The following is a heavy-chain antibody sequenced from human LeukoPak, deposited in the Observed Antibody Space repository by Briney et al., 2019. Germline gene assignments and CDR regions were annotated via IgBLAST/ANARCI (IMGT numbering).Heavy chain of an antibody. CDR2: ISSDGAST. D-gene: IGHD4-17*01. Sequence: AGGSLRLSCAASKFIFNNYAMHWVRQAPAPGKGLEYVSAISSDGASTYYANSVKGRLTISRDNSKNTLYLQMDSLRTEDMAVYDCARVGSYDYGDYASIFSNFDYWGLGTLVSVSS. J-gene: IGHJ4*02. CDR1: KFIFNNYA. V-gene: IGHV3-64*01. CDR3: ARVGSYDYGDYASIFSNFDY.